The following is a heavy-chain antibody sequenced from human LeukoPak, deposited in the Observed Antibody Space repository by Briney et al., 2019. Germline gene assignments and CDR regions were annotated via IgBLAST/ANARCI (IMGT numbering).Heavy chain of an antibody. J-gene: IGHJ6*03. CDR2: INHSGST. V-gene: IGHV4-34*01. CDR1: GGSFSGYY. CDR3: ARGRVQLWAPPRRYYYYMDV. Sequence: SETLSLTCAVYGGSFSGYYWSWIRQPPGKGLEWIGEINHSGSTNYNPSLKSRVTISVDTSKNQFSLKLSSVTAADTAVYYCARGRVQLWAPPRRYYYYMDVWGKGTTVTASS. D-gene: IGHD5-18*01.